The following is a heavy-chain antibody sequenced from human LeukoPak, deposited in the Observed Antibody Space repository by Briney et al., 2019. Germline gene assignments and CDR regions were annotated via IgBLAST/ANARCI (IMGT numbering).Heavy chain of an antibody. CDR1: GFTFSTYW. CDR3: ARYSSSWHANDY. V-gene: IGHV3-74*01. D-gene: IGHD6-13*01. Sequence: PGGSLRLSCAASGFTFSTYWMHWVRQAPGKGLAWVSRISSDGGSVSYADSVRGRFTISRDNAKNTMYLQMNGLRAEDTAVYFCARYSSSWHANDYWGQGTLVTVSS. CDR2: ISSDGGSV. J-gene: IGHJ4*02.